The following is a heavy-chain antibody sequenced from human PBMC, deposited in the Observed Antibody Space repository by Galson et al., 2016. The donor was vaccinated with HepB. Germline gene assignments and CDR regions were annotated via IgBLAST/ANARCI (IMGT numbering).Heavy chain of an antibody. V-gene: IGHV3-30*04. J-gene: IGHJ4*02. CDR2: ISYDGSNK. CDR3: ARDHS. Sequence: SLRLSCAASGFAFNTFAFHWVRQAPGKGLEWVALISYDGSNKYYADSVKGRFTISRDNSKNTQSLQMNSLRTDDTAVDDCARDHSWGQGTLVIVSS. CDR1: GFAFNTFA.